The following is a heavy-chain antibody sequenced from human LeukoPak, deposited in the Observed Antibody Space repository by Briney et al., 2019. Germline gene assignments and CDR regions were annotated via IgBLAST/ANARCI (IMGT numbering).Heavy chain of an antibody. Sequence: PSQTLSLTCTVSGGSISSGSYYWRWIRQPAGKGREWIGRIYTSGSTNYNPSLKSRVTISVDTSKNQFSLKLNSVTAADTAVYYCARDGELGGKGLDYWGQGTLVTVSS. CDR3: ARDGELGGKGLDY. CDR1: GGSISSGSYY. V-gene: IGHV4-61*02. D-gene: IGHD4-23*01. J-gene: IGHJ4*02. CDR2: IYTSGST.